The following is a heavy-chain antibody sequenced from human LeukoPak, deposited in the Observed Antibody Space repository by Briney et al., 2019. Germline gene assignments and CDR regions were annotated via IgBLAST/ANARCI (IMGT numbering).Heavy chain of an antibody. CDR2: IYYSGST. CDR3: ATGDRWEILFTY. J-gene: IGHJ4*02. D-gene: IGHD1-26*01. CDR1: GGSIRSGGYY. Sequence: SETLSLTCTVSGGSIRSGGYYWSWIRHLPGKGLEWVGYIYYSGSTYYNPSLKSRITISVDTSENQFSLKLTSVTAADTAVYYFATGDRWEILFTYWGQGTLVTVSS. V-gene: IGHV4-31*03.